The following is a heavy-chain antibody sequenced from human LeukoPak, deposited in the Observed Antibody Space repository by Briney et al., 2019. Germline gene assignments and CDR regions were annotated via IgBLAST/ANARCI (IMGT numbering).Heavy chain of an antibody. CDR2: INAGNGNT. Sequence: ASVKVSCKASGYTFTSYAMHWVRQAPGQRLEWMGWINAGNGNTKYSQKFQGRVTITRDTSASTAYMGLSSLRSEDTAVYYCARVRTQWLGHYCFDYWGQGTLVTVSS. V-gene: IGHV1-3*01. D-gene: IGHD6-19*01. CDR1: GYTFTSYA. CDR3: ARVRTQWLGHYCFDY. J-gene: IGHJ4*02.